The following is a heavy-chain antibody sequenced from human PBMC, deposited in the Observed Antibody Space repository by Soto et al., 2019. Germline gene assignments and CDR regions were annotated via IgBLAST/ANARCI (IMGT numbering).Heavy chain of an antibody. D-gene: IGHD4-17*01. Sequence: QVQLQESGPGLVKPSETLSLTCTVSGGSISSYYWSWIRQPPGKGLEWIGYIYYSGSTNYNPSLRRRVTISVDTSKNQFSLTLSSVTAADTAVYYCAGTTVTTGAGWFDPWGQGTLVTVSS. CDR2: IYYSGST. CDR1: GGSISSYY. J-gene: IGHJ5*02. CDR3: AGTTVTTGAGWFDP. V-gene: IGHV4-59*01.